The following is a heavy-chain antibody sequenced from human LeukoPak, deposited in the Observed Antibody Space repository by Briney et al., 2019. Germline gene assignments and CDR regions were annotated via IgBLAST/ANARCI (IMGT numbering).Heavy chain of an antibody. V-gene: IGHV3-30-3*01. D-gene: IGHD2-2*01. J-gene: IGHJ3*02. CDR3: ARDSCSSTSCYAGGDAFDI. CDR2: ISYDGSNK. Sequence: PGGSLRLFCAASGFTFSSYAMHWVRQAPGKGLEWVAVISYDGSNKYYADSVKGRFTISRDNSKNTLYPQMNSLRAEDTAVYYCARDSCSSTSCYAGGDAFDIWGQGTMVTVSS. CDR1: GFTFSSYA.